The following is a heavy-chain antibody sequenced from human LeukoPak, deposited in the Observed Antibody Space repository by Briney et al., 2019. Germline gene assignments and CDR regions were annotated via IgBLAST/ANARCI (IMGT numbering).Heavy chain of an antibody. CDR1: GFTFSSYT. J-gene: IGHJ3*02. CDR2: ISSSSTYI. CDR3: ARDLVAAAGTPDAFDI. D-gene: IGHD6-13*01. V-gene: IGHV3-21*01. Sequence: PGGSLRLSCAASGFTFSSYTMNWVRQAPGKGLEWVSSISSSSTYIYYADSLKGRFTISRDNAKNSLYLQMNSLRAEDTAVYYCARDLVAAAGTPDAFDIWGQGTMVTVSS.